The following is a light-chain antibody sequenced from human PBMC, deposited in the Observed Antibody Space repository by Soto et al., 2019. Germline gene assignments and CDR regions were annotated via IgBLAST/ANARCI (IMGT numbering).Light chain of an antibody. CDR2: DAS. Sequence: DIQMTQSPSTLSASVGDRVTITCRASQSISSWLAWYQQKPGKAPKLLIYDASSLESGVPSRFSGSGSGTDFTLTISSLEPEDFAVYFCQQRSNWAFGQGTRLEIK. V-gene: IGKV1-5*01. J-gene: IGKJ5*01. CDR3: QQRSNWA. CDR1: QSISSW.